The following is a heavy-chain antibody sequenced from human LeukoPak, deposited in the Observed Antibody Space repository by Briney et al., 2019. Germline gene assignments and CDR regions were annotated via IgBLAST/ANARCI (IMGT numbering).Heavy chain of an antibody. Sequence: GASVKVSCKASGYTFTSYYMHWVRQAPGQGLEWMGIINPSGGSTSYAQKFQGRVTMTRGTSTSTVYMELSSLRSEDTAVYYCARWPDYYDTSKYYYGMDVWGQGTTVTVSS. CDR1: GYTFTSYY. CDR2: INPSGGST. D-gene: IGHD3-22*01. J-gene: IGHJ6*02. CDR3: ARWPDYYDTSKYYYGMDV. V-gene: IGHV1-46*01.